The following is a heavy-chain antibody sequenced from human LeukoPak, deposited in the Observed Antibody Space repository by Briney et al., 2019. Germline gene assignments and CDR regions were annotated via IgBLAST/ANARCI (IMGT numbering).Heavy chain of an antibody. D-gene: IGHD6-19*01. Sequence: SETLSLTCAVSGYSISSGCYWGWIRQPPGKGLEWIGSIYHSGSTYYNPSLKSRVTISVDTSKNQFSLKLSSVTAADTAVYYCARQRSSGWYIWGQGTLVTVSS. CDR3: ARQRSSGWYI. CDR2: IYHSGST. J-gene: IGHJ4*02. CDR1: GYSISSGCY. V-gene: IGHV4-38-2*01.